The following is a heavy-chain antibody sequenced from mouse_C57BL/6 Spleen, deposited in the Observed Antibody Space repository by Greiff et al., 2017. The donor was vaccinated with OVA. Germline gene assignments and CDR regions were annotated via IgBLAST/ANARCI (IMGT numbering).Heavy chain of an antibody. Sequence: QVTLKESGPGILQPSQTLSLTCSFSGFSLSTFGMGVGWIRQPSGKGLEWLAPIWLDVDTYYNPALMRRLTLSQDTSQHQVFLMIANVDAADTATYYCARIPVSYRNGDYYAMDYGGQGTSVTVSS. V-gene: IGHV8-8*01. D-gene: IGHD2-14*01. CDR3: ARIPVSYRNGDYYAMDY. CDR1: GFSLSTFGMG. CDR2: IWLDVDT. J-gene: IGHJ4*01.